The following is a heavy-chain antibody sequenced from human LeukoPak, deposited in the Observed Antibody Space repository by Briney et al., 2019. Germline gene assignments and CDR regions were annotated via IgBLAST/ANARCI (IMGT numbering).Heavy chain of an antibody. CDR3: ARGYDGGTAMAHDY. J-gene: IGHJ4*02. CDR1: GGSFSGYY. Sequence: PSETLSLTCAVYGGSFSGYYWSWIRQPPGKGLEWIGEINHSGSTNYNPSLKSRVTISVDTSKNQFSLKLSSVTTADTAVYYCARGYDGGTAMAHDYWGQGTLVTVSS. CDR2: INHSGST. V-gene: IGHV4-34*01. D-gene: IGHD5-18*01.